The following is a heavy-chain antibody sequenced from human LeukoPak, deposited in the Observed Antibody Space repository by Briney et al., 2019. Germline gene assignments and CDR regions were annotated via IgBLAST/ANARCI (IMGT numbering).Heavy chain of an antibody. Sequence: SSETLSLTCTVSGGSISTYYWGWIRQPPGKGLEWIGYIYYSGSTNYNPSLKSRVTISVDTSKNQFSLKLSSVTAADTAVYYCARHSSGSYAGYNDYWGQGTLVTVSS. J-gene: IGHJ4*02. CDR1: GGSISTYY. D-gene: IGHD6-19*01. CDR2: IYYSGST. CDR3: ARHSSGSYAGYNDY. V-gene: IGHV4-59*08.